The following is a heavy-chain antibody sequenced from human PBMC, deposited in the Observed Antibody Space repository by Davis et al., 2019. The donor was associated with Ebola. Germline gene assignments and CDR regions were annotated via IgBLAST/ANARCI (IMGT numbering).Heavy chain of an antibody. D-gene: IGHD1-26*01. CDR2: IRSKANSYAT. CDR1: GFTFSGPA. Sequence: PGGSLRLSCAASGFTFSGPAMHWVRQASGKGLEWVGRIRSKANSYATAYAASVKGRFTISRDDSKNTAYLQMNSLKTEDTAVYYCTSTAGSVDYWGQGTLVTVSS. CDR3: TSTAGSVDY. J-gene: IGHJ4*02. V-gene: IGHV3-73*01.